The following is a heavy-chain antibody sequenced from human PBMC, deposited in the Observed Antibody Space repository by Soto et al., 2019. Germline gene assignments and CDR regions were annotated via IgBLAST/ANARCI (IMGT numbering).Heavy chain of an antibody. CDR2: ISPNNGNT. CDR3: ARATPLQWLYLYDY. V-gene: IGHV1-18*01. J-gene: IGHJ4*02. D-gene: IGHD3-22*01. CDR1: GYTLTNYG. Sequence: ASVKFSCKASGYTLTNYGISWVRQAPGQVLECMVWISPNNGNTNYXXKLQDRVXXTTDTSTSTAXMELRXLTSDDTAIXYCARATPLQWLYLYDYWRQGTLVTVSS.